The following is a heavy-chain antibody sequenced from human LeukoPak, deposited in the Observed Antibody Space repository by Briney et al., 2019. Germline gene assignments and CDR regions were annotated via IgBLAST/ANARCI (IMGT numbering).Heavy chain of an antibody. V-gene: IGHV3-30*03. CDR1: GFTFSSYS. D-gene: IGHD5-12*01. J-gene: IGHJ3*02. CDR2: ISYDGSNK. Sequence: GGSLRLSCAASGFTFSSYSMNWVRQAPGKGLEWVAVISYDGSNKYYADSVKGRFTISRDNSKNTLYLQMNSLRAEDTAVYYCARDLYSGYGSGAFDIWGQGTMVTVSS. CDR3: ARDLYSGYGSGAFDI.